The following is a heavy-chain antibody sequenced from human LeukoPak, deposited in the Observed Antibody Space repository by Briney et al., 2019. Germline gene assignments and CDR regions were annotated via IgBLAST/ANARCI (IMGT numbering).Heavy chain of an antibody. J-gene: IGHJ4*02. Sequence: GEPLKISCKGSGYRFTAYWIAWVRQLPGKGLEWMGIIYPGDSDTRYSPSFQGRVTMSADKSISTAYLQWSSLKASDTAVYYCARLLSSSGSVLDYWGQGTLVTVSS. CDR1: GYRFTAYW. CDR3: ARLLSSSGSVLDY. CDR2: IYPGDSDT. D-gene: IGHD3-10*01. V-gene: IGHV5-51*01.